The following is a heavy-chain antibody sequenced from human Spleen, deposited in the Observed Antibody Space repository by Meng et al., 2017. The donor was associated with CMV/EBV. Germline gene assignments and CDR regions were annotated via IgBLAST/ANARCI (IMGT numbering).Heavy chain of an antibody. CDR3: AKDNTLDDFWSGYGMDV. CDR2: IGTAGDT. CDR1: GFTFSSYD. D-gene: IGHD3-3*01. V-gene: IGHV3-13*03. J-gene: IGHJ6*02. Sequence: GESLKISCAACGFTFSSYDMHWVRQATGKGLEWVSAIGTAGDTYYPGSVKGQFTISRENAKNSLYLQMNSLRAEDTAIYYCAKDNTLDDFWSGYGMDVWGQGTTVTVSS.